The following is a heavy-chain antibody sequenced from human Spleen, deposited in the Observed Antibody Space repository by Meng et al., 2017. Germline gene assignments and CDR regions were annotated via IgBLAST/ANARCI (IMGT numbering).Heavy chain of an antibody. CDR1: GGSFSDYY. CDR3: AREVGKATAGGGYWYFDI. Sequence: QGQLQPGGAGLLKPSETLSLTCVVSGGSFSDYYWSWIRQPPGKGLEWIGEINHSGSTNYNPSLESRATTSVDTSQNNLSLKLSSVTAADSAVYFCAREVGKATAGGGYWYFDIWGRGTLVTVSS. J-gene: IGHJ2*01. CDR2: INHSGST. D-gene: IGHD6-13*01. V-gene: IGHV4-34*01.